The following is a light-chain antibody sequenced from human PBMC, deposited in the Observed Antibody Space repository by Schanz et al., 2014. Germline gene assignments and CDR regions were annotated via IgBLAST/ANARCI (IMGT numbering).Light chain of an antibody. CDR1: QGIRND. J-gene: IGKJ4*01. V-gene: IGKV1-6*01. CDR3: QQYNNWPPLT. Sequence: QMPQSPSTLSASVGARVTITCRASQGIRNDLGWYQQKPGKAPKLLIYAASSLQSGVPSRFSGSGSGTDFTLTISSLQSEDFAVYYCQQYNNWPPLTFGGGTKVEIK. CDR2: AAS.